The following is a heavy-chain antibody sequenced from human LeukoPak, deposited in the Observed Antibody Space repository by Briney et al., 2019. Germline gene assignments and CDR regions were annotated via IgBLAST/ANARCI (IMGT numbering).Heavy chain of an antibody. Sequence: PGRSLRLSCTASGFTFGDFAMSWVRQAPGKGLEGVAFIRSKAYGGTTEYAASVKGRFTISIDDSKSIAYLQMNSLKTEDTAVYYCTGDLCSSASCYAPFDYWGQGTLVTVTA. V-gene: IGHV3-49*04. CDR1: GFTFGDFA. CDR3: TGDLCSSASCYAPFDY. D-gene: IGHD2-2*01. CDR2: IRSKAYGGTT. J-gene: IGHJ4*02.